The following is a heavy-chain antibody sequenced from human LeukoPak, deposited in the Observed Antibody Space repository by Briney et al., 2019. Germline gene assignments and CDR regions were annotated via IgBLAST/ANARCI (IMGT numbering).Heavy chain of an antibody. J-gene: IGHJ4*02. V-gene: IGHV3-23*01. CDR3: AKEERAWDYV. D-gene: IGHD4-17*01. CDR1: GFTFGSYD. Sequence: GGSLRLSCAASGFTFGSYDMSWVRQAPGKGLEWVSSISGSGGKTYYADSVKGRITISRDNAKNTLYLQMSSLRAEDTAVYYCAKEERAWDYVGGQGTLVTVSS. CDR2: ISGSGGKT.